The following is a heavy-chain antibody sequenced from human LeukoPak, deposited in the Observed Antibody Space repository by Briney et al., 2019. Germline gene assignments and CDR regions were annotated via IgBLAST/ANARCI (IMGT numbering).Heavy chain of an antibody. Sequence: ASVKVSSKASGYTFTSYDINWVRQATGQGLEWMGWMNPNSGNTGYAQKFQGRVTMTRNTSISTAYMELSSLRSEDTAVYYCARGIWNRRSIFGVVIPNYYFDYWGQGTLVTVSS. V-gene: IGHV1-8*01. CDR2: MNPNSGNT. J-gene: IGHJ4*02. D-gene: IGHD3-3*01. CDR1: GYTFTSYD. CDR3: ARGIWNRRSIFGVVIPNYYFDY.